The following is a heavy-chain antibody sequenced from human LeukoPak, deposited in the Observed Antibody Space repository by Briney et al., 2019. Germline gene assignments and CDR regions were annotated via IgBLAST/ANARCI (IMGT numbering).Heavy chain of an antibody. D-gene: IGHD2-15*01. Sequence: GGSLRLSCAASGFTFNSYGMHWVRQAPGKGLEWVAYIWFDGSNKYYADSVTGRFTISRDNSKNTLYLQMNSLTAEDTAVYCCAKVDCSGGFCYRLEYWGQGTLVTVSS. CDR3: AKVDCSGGFCYRLEY. J-gene: IGHJ4*02. CDR1: GFTFNSYG. CDR2: IWFDGSNK. V-gene: IGHV3-30*02.